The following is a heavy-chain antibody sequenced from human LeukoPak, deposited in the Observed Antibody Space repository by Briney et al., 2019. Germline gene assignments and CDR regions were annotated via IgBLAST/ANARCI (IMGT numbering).Heavy chain of an antibody. CDR3: AREEYQVLLD. CDR2: IDCRSSTI. CDR1: GFSFSRYE. D-gene: IGHD2-15*01. J-gene: IGHJ4*02. Sequence: GGSLRLSCATSGFSFSRYEMNWVRQAPGKGLEWVAYIDCRSSTIYYADSMKGRFTISRDNAKNSLYLQMNSLRVGDTAIYYCAREEYQVLLDWGQGILVTVAS. V-gene: IGHV3-48*03.